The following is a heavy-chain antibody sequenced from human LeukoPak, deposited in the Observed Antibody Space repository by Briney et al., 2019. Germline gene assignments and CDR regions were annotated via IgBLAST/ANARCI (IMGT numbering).Heavy chain of an antibody. CDR3: ARHRRVTNWYVDF. J-gene: IGHJ4*02. CDR1: GGSISTNSNFF. D-gene: IGHD1-1*01. V-gene: IGHV4-39*01. CDR2: IYYSGTT. Sequence: PETLSLTCTVSGGSISTNSNFFWGWIREPPGKGLDWIGIIYYSGTTYYNPSLNSRVTIFVDTSKNLFSLRPTSVTAADTAVYYCARHRRVTNWYVDFWGQGTLIPVSS.